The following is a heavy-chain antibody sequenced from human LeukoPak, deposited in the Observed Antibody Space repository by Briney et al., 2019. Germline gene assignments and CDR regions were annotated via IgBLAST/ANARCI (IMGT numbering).Heavy chain of an antibody. D-gene: IGHD2-2*01. J-gene: IGHJ4*02. CDR2: IYNTGDT. Sequence: GGSLRLSCAASGFTVSNNYMSWVRQAPGKGLEWVSFIYNTGDTKYADSVRSRFTISRDNSKNTLSLQMNSLRADDTAVYYCARWFCTSTTCYYDYWGQGTLVTVSS. CDR3: ARWFCTSTTCYYDY. CDR1: GFTVSNNY. V-gene: IGHV3-53*01.